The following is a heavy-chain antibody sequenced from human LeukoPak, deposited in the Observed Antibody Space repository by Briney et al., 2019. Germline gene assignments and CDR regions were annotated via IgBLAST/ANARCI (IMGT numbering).Heavy chain of an antibody. CDR3: ARQPGVAARISSDY. CDR1: GYTFTNYW. CDR2: IYPGDSDT. D-gene: IGHD6-25*01. J-gene: IGHJ4*02. Sequence: GESLKISCKSSGYTFTNYWIGWVRQMPGKGLEWMGIIYPGDSDTRYSPSFQGQVTISADKSISTAYLQWSSLKASDTAMYYCARQPGVAARISSDYWGQGTLVTVSS. V-gene: IGHV5-51*01.